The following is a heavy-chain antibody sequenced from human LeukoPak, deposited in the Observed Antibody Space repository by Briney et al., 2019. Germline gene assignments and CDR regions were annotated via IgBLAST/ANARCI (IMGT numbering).Heavy chain of an antibody. CDR1: GFTFSNYG. CDR3: AKDLAIDY. D-gene: IGHD5-12*01. J-gene: IGHJ4*02. V-gene: IGHV3-30*02. Sequence: PGGSLRLSCAASGFTFSNYGMHWVRQAPGKGLEWVAVIWYDGSKKYYADSVKGRFTISRDNSKNTLYLQMNSLRAEDTAVYYCAKDLAIDYWGQGTLVTVSS. CDR2: IWYDGSKK.